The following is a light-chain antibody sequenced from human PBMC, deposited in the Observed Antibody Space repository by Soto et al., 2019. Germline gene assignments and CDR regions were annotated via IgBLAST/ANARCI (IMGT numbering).Light chain of an antibody. CDR3: QQRSNWPPYT. V-gene: IGKV3-11*01. J-gene: IGKJ2*01. CDR2: DAS. CDR1: QSVSSY. Sequence: EIVLTQSPATLSLSPGERATLSCRASQSVSSYLAWYQQKPGQAPRLLIYDASNRATGIPARFSGTGSGTEFTLTISSLEAADFAVYYCQQRSNWPPYTFGQGTKLEIK.